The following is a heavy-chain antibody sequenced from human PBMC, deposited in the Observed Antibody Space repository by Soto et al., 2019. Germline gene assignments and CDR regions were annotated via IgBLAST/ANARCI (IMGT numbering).Heavy chain of an antibody. J-gene: IGHJ4*02. CDR1: EITFSNYA. Sequence: EVQLLESGGGLVQPGGYLRFSCAASEITFSNYAMSWVRQAPGKGLEWVSAISYGGGTTYYADSVKGRFTISRDNSKNTLYLQMNSLRAEDTAVYYCAKNPGYYYDSTGYHFDYWGQGTLVTVSS. D-gene: IGHD3-22*01. CDR3: AKNPGYYYDSTGYHFDY. CDR2: ISYGGGTT. V-gene: IGHV3-23*01.